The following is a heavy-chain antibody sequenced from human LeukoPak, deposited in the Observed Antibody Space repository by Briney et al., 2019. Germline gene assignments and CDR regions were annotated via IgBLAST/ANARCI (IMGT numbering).Heavy chain of an antibody. Sequence: PGGSLRLSCAASGFTFSSYSMNWVRQAPGKGLEWVSFISSSGSYNYADSVKGRFTISRDNAKNSVYLQMNSLRAEDTAVYYCARGRGCSSMSCYPDYWGQGTLVTVSS. CDR1: GFTFSSYS. J-gene: IGHJ4*02. D-gene: IGHD2-2*01. CDR3: ARGRGCSSMSCYPDY. CDR2: ISSSGSY. V-gene: IGHV3-21*01.